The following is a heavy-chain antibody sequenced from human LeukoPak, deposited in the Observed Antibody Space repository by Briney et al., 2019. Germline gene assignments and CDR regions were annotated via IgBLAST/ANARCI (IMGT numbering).Heavy chain of an antibody. CDR2: IYPRDGST. CDR1: GYTFTSNH. J-gene: IGHJ4*02. Sequence: ASVKVSIKASGYTFTSNHIHWVRQAPGQGLEWMGMIYPRDGSTSYAQKFQGRVTVTRDTSTSTVHMELSGLRSEDTAVYYCARDQEGFDYWGQGTLVTVSS. V-gene: IGHV1-46*01. CDR3: ARDQEGFDY.